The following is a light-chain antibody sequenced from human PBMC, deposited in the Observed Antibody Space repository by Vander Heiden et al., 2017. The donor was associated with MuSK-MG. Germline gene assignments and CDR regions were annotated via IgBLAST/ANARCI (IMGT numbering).Light chain of an antibody. V-gene: IGKV2D-29*01. CDR1: QGLLHSDGKTY. CDR3: RQNVHLPLT. J-gene: IGKJ4*01. Sequence: DTVLTQTPLSLSVTPGQPASISCKSSQGLLHSDGKTYLCWYLQKPGQPPQLLISEVSNRCSGVPDRFSGSGSGTDFTLKISRVEAEDVGIYYCRQNVHLPLTFGGGTKVEIK. CDR2: EVS.